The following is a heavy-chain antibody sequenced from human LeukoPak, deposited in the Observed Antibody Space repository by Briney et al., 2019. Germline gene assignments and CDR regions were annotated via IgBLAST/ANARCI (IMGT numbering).Heavy chain of an antibody. J-gene: IGHJ4*01. D-gene: IGHD6-13*01. CDR3: ARDGTAAGLYFDL. CDR2: IRQDGSEK. V-gene: IGHV3-7*01. CDR1: GSTFTDYW. Sequence: PGGSLRLSCAVSGSTFTDYWMNWVRQAPGKGLEWVASIRQDGSEKTYVDSVKGRFTISRDNTKNSLSLQVNSLRLEDTAVYYCARDGTAAGLYFDLWGQGTLVTVSS.